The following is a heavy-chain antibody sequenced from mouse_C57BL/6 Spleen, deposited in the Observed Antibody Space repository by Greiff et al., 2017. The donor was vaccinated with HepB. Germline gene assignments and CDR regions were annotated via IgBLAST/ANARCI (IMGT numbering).Heavy chain of an antibody. CDR3: ARPLYDYDGPSWFAY. J-gene: IGHJ3*01. D-gene: IGHD2-4*01. CDR1: GYTFTGYW. Sequence: QVQLQQSGAELMKPGASVKLSCKATGYTFTGYWIEWVKQRPGHGLEWIGEILPGSGSTNYNEKFKGKATFTADTSSNTAYMQLSSLTTEDSAIYYCARPLYDYDGPSWFAYWGQGTLVTVSA. V-gene: IGHV1-9*01. CDR2: ILPGSGST.